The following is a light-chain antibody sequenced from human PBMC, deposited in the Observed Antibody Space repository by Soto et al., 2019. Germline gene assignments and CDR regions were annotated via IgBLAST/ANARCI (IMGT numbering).Light chain of an antibody. CDR2: QVT. CDR1: SSDIGYYNY. CDR3: SSNKIGSTYA. V-gene: IGLV2-14*01. J-gene: IGLJ1*01. Sequence: QSALTQPASVSGSPGQSITISCTGTSSDIGYYNYVSWFQQHPGKAPKLIISQVTNRPSGISTRFSGSKSGNTASLTISGLQAEDEAPYYCSSNKIGSTYAFGTGTKVTVL.